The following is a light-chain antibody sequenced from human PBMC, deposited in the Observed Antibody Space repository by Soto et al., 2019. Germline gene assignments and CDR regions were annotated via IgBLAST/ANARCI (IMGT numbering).Light chain of an antibody. CDR3: CSYTSRSTPL. Sequence: QSALTQPASVSGSPGRAVTISCTGTSCDVGAYNYVSWYQQHPGKAPKLMIYDVSNRPSGVSNRFSGSKSDNTASLTISVLQAEDEADYCYCSYTSRSTPLFGGGTKLTVL. CDR1: SCDVGAYNY. CDR2: DVS. J-gene: IGLJ2*01. V-gene: IGLV2-14*01.